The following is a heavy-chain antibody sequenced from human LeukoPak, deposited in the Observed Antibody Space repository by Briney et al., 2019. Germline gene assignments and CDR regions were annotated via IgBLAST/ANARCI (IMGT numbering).Heavy chain of an antibody. D-gene: IGHD3-3*01. CDR2: IHYSGST. CDR3: ARECEFFGVVTGNYFDP. Sequence: SETLSLTSTVSSGSINRSNSYWGWIRQPPGKGLEWIGSIHYSGSTYYNPSLKSRVTISVDTSKNQFSLKLSSVTAADTAVYYCARECEFFGVVTGNYFDPWGQGNQVTVSS. CDR1: SGSINRSNSY. V-gene: IGHV4-39*07. J-gene: IGHJ5*02.